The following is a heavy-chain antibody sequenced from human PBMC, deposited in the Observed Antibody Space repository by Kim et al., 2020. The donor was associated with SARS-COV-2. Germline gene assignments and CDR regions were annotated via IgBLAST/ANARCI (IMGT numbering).Heavy chain of an antibody. Sequence: GGSLRLSCTASGFIFSNFAMHWVRQAPGKGLEWVAVIWHDGSNKFYADSVKGRFIMSRDNSKNTLSLQMDSLRVEDTAIYYCARDFSSDWARAYYLDYWGQGTLVSVSS. CDR1: GFIFSNFA. CDR2: IWHDGSNK. CDR3: ARDFSSDWARAYYLDY. V-gene: IGHV3-33*08. J-gene: IGHJ4*02. D-gene: IGHD6-13*01.